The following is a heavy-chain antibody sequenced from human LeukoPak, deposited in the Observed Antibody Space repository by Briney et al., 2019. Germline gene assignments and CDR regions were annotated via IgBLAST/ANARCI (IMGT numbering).Heavy chain of an antibody. D-gene: IGHD3-22*01. V-gene: IGHV3-48*03. J-gene: IGHJ4*02. CDR1: GFTFSSYE. Sequence: GGSLRLSCAASGFTFSSYEMNWVRQAPGKGLEWVSYISSSGSTIYYADSVKGRFTISRDNAKNSLYLQMNSLRAEDTAVYYCAKAIRSPITMIVVVAFDYWGQGTLVTVSS. CDR2: ISSSGSTI. CDR3: AKAIRSPITMIVVVAFDY.